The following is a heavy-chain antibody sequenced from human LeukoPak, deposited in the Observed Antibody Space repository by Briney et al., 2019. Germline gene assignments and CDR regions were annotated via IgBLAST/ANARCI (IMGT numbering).Heavy chain of an antibody. CDR2: IYTSGST. Sequence: SETLSLTRTVSGGSISSYYWSWIRQPAGKGLEWIGRIYTSGSTNYNPSLKSRVTMSVDTSKNQFSLKLSSVTAADTAVYYCARGQRIAARPNDAFDIWGQGTMVTVSS. J-gene: IGHJ3*02. V-gene: IGHV4-4*07. D-gene: IGHD6-6*01. CDR1: GGSISSYY. CDR3: ARGQRIAARPNDAFDI.